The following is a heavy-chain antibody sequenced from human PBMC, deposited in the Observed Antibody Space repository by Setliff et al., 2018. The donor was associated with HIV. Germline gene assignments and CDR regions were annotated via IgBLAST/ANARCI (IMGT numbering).Heavy chain of an antibody. D-gene: IGHD4-17*01. CDR3: ARFPLRAAVSPDY. V-gene: IGHV1-2*02. J-gene: IGHJ4*02. CDR2: INPNTGGT. Sequence: ASVKVSCKASGGTFTSFGINWVRQAPRQGLQWMGWINPNTGGTNYAQKFQGRVTMTRDPSITTVYLELNDLRSDDTAVYYCARFPLRAAVSPDYWGQGTLVTVSS. CDR1: GGTFTSFG.